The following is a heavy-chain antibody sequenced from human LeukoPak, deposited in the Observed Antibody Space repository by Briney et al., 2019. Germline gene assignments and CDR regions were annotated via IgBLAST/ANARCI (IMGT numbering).Heavy chain of an antibody. CDR3: ARWGLQLWSHFDY. D-gene: IGHD5-18*01. V-gene: IGHV4-59*12. J-gene: IGHJ4*02. CDR2: IYYSGST. CDR1: GGSISNYY. Sequence: SETLSLTCTVSGGSISNYYWSWIRQPPGKGLEWIGYIYYSGSTNYNPSLKSRVTISVDTSKNQFSLKLSSVTAADTAVYYCARWGLQLWSHFDYWGQGTLVTVSS.